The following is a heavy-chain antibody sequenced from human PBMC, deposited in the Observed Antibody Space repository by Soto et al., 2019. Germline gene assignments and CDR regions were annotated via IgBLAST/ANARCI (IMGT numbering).Heavy chain of an antibody. CDR1: GGTFSSYA. CDR3: ARVGYYYDSSALGYGMDV. D-gene: IGHD3-22*01. V-gene: IGHV1-69*13. CDR2: IIPIFGTA. Sequence: ASVKVSCKASGGTFSSYAISWVRQAPGQGLEWMGGIIPIFGTANYAQKFQGRVTITADESTSTAYMELSSLRSEDTAVYYCARVGYYYDSSALGYGMDVWGQGTTVTVSS. J-gene: IGHJ6*02.